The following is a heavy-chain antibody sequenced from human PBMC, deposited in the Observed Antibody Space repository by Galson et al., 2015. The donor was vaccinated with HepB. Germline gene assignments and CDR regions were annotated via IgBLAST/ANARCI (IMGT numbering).Heavy chain of an antibody. J-gene: IGHJ3*02. Sequence: SVKVSCKASGGTFSSYAISWVRQAPGQGLEWMGRIIPILGIANYAQKFQGRVTITADKPTSTAYMELRSLRSDDTAVYYCAREGLGELPDAFDIWGQGTMVTVSS. CDR2: IIPILGIA. V-gene: IGHV1-69*04. D-gene: IGHD3-16*01. CDR1: GGTFSSYA. CDR3: AREGLGELPDAFDI.